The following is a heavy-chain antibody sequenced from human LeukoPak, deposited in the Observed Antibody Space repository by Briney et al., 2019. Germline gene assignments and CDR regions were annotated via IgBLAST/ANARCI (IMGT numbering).Heavy chain of an antibody. D-gene: IGHD3-22*01. CDR1: GFTFSSYS. Sequence: GGSLRLSCAASGFTFSSYSMNWVRQAPGKGLEWVSAISGSGGSTYYADSVKGRFTISRDNSKNTLYLQMNSLRAEDTAVYYCAKTRPYYYDSSGYRGYYFDYWGQGTLVTVSS. CDR3: AKTRPYYYDSSGYRGYYFDY. CDR2: ISGSGGST. J-gene: IGHJ4*02. V-gene: IGHV3-23*01.